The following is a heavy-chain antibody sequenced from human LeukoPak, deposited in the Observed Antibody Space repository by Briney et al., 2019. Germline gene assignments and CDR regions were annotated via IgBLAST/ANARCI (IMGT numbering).Heavy chain of an antibody. J-gene: IGHJ5*01. CDR3: ARAPRQSSWYDS. CDR1: GYSISSGYY. CDR2: MYHSGGT. D-gene: IGHD6-13*01. Sequence: SETLSLTCSVSGYSISSGYYWGWIRQPPGKGLEWIGTMYHSGGTYYTPSLQSRVTISIDTSTNEVSLRLTSVTATDTAVYFCARAPRQSSWYDSWGQGTLVTVSS. V-gene: IGHV4-38-2*02.